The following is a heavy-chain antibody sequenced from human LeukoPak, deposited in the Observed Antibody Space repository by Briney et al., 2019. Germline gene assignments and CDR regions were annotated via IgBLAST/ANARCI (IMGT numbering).Heavy chain of an antibody. D-gene: IGHD1-26*01. J-gene: IGHJ4*02. CDR3: ARRRDLYSGSYYPFDY. CDR2: IYPGDSDT. Sequence: PGESLKISCKGSGYGFTSYRIGWVRQMPGKGLEWMGIIYPGDSDTRYSPSFQGQVTISADKSISTAYLQWSSLKASDTAMYYCARRRDLYSGSYYPFDYWGQGTLVTVSS. CDR1: GYGFTSYR. V-gene: IGHV5-51*01.